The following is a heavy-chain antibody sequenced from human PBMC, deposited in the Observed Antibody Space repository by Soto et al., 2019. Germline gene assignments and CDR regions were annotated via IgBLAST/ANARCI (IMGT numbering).Heavy chain of an antibody. V-gene: IGHV3-48*02. J-gene: IGHJ4*02. D-gene: IGHD2-21*02. Sequence: ESGGGLVQPGGSLRLSCAASGFTFSNFPMTWVRQAPGKGLEWVSYISGASNYIYYADSVKGRFNISRDKAKNSMSLQMNSLRDEDTAVYYCARQFYTVVTPIDYWGQGTLVTVAS. CDR2: ISGASNYI. CDR1: GFTFSNFP. CDR3: ARQFYTVVTPIDY.